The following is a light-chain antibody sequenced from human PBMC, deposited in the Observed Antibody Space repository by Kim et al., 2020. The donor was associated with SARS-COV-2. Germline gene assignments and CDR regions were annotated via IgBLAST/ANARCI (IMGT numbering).Light chain of an antibody. Sequence: VPPGKTANIIYGGSNIGSKSVHCYQQKPGQAPVLIIYNDSDRPSGIPERFSGSNSGNTATLTISRVEGGDEADYYCQVWHSNTDRIFGGGTQLTVL. CDR1: NIGSKS. CDR3: QVWHSNTDRI. J-gene: IGLJ2*01. V-gene: IGLV3-21*04. CDR2: NDS.